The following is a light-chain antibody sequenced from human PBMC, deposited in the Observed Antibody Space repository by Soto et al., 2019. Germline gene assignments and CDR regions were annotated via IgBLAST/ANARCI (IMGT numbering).Light chain of an antibody. CDR3: AAWDDSLNGDV. CDR2: SNN. V-gene: IGLV1-44*01. Sequence: QSVLTQPPSASGTPGQRVTISCSGGNSNIGTNTVNWYQHFPGTAPILLIFSNNQRPSGVPDRFSGSKSGTSSSLAISGLQSEDDADYYCAAWDDSLNGDVFGTGTKLTVL. J-gene: IGLJ1*01. CDR1: NSNIGTNT.